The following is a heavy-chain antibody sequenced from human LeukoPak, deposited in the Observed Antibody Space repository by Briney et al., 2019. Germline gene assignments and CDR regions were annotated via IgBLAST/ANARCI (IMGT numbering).Heavy chain of an antibody. CDR3: ARGTMYNWNYVHYYGMDV. CDR1: GYTFTGYY. D-gene: IGHD1-7*01. Sequence: ASVKVSCKASGYTFTGYYMHWVRQAPGQGLEWMGRMNPNSGNTGYAQKFQGRVTMTRNTSISTAYMELSSLRSEDTAVYYCARGTMYNWNYVHYYGMDVWGQGTTVTVSS. J-gene: IGHJ6*02. V-gene: IGHV1-8*02. CDR2: MNPNSGNT.